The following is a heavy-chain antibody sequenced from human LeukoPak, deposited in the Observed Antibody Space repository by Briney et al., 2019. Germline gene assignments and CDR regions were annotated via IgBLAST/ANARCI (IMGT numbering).Heavy chain of an antibody. CDR2: IYYSGST. Sequence: KTSETLSLTCTVSGGSISSYYWSWIRQPPGKGLEWIGYIYYSGSTNYNPSLKSRVTISVDTSRNQFSLKLSSVTAAGTAVYYCARYRNCGSDCYDAFDIWGQGTMVTVSS. CDR1: GGSISSYY. CDR3: ARYRNCGSDCYDAFDI. V-gene: IGHV4-59*08. J-gene: IGHJ3*02. D-gene: IGHD2-21*02.